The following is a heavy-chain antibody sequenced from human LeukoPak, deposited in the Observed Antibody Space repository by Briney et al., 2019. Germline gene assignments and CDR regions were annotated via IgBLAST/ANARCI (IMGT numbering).Heavy chain of an antibody. Sequence: GGFLRLSCAASGFTFNRYWMHWVRRAPGKGLVWVSRISSDGSNTNYADSVKGRFTISRDNAENTLYLQMDSLTAEDTAVYYCVSRNYGSSPFDYWGQGTLVTVSS. J-gene: IGHJ4*02. V-gene: IGHV3-74*01. CDR3: VSRNYGSSPFDY. CDR2: ISSDGSNT. CDR1: GFTFNRYW. D-gene: IGHD4-17*01.